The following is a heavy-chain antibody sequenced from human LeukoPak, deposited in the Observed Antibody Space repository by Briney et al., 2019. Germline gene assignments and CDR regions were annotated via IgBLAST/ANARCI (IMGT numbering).Heavy chain of an antibody. V-gene: IGHV3-7*01. CDR1: GFTFSSNW. Sequence: GGSLRLSCATSGFTFSSNWMSWVRHVPGRGLDWVANIKPDGSAQYYAASVKGRFTVSRDNAKNSVYLQMNSLRVEDTAVHYCARANNSSWHNWGQGTLVTVSA. J-gene: IGHJ4*02. D-gene: IGHD6-13*01. CDR3: ARANNSSWHN. CDR2: IKPDGSAQ.